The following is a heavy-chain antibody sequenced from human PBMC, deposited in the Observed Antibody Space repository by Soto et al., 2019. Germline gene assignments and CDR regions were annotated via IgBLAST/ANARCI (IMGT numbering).Heavy chain of an antibody. Sequence: ASVKVSCKASGYTFTSYYMHWVRQAPGQGLEWMGRIYPNSGNTDYAQKFQGRVTMTRNTSTSTAYMELSSLRSEDTAVYYCASARTYYDILTGYSLYGYYYMDVWGKGTTVTVSS. D-gene: IGHD3-9*01. CDR2: IYPNSGNT. CDR3: ASARTYYDILTGYSLYGYYYMDV. V-gene: IGHV1-46*01. CDR1: GYTFTSYY. J-gene: IGHJ6*03.